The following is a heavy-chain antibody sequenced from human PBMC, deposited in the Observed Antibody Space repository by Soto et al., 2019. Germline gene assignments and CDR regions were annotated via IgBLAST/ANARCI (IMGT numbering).Heavy chain of an antibody. D-gene: IGHD3-22*01. V-gene: IGHV1-69*13. J-gene: IGHJ4*02. CDR1: GGTFSSYA. Sequence: GASVKVSCKASGGTFSSYAISWVRQAPGQGLEWMGGIIPIFGTANYAQKFQGRVTITADESTSTAYMELSSLRSEDTAVYYCASTSYYDSSGLPIDYWGQGTLVTVSS. CDR3: ASTSYYDSSGLPIDY. CDR2: IIPIFGTA.